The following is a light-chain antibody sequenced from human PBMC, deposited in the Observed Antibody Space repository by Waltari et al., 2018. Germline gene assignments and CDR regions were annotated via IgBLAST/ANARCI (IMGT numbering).Light chain of an antibody. Sequence: VLTRSPATMSLSPGERATLSCRASQSVRGYIAWYQQKPGQAPRLLIYDASNRATGVPARFSGSGSGTDFTLTISILEPEDFAVYYCHHLTNWPAFTFGPGTKVDVK. CDR3: HHLTNWPAFT. V-gene: IGKV3-11*01. J-gene: IGKJ3*01. CDR1: QSVRGY. CDR2: DAS.